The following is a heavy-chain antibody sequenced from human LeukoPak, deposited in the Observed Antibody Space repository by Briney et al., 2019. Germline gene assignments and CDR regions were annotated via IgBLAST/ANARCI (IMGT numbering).Heavy chain of an antibody. Sequence: SGTLSLTCTVSGAFISSVESYWSWIRQTPGRGLGWIEYVDYTVTTHSNPSLKSRFSMSLDTSTNQFSLNLTSVPAADTAVYYCTRDHTVTTGGDWFFDLWGRGTLVTVSS. J-gene: IGHJ2*01. D-gene: IGHD4-17*01. CDR1: GAFISSVESY. V-gene: IGHV4-30-4*01. CDR3: TRDHTVTTGGDWFFDL. CDR2: VDYTVTT.